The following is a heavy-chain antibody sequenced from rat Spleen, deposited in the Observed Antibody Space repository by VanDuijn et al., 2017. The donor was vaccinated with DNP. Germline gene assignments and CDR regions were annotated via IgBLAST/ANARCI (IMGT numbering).Heavy chain of an antibody. Sequence: EVQLVETGGGLVQPGRSLKLSCVASGFTFSSYWVFWVRQAPAKGLEWVAYIGSPAYAPYYTDSVKGRFAISRDNAKSTLYLQMNSLRSEDMATYYCVRWNSGHFDYWGQGVMVTVSS. V-gene: IGHV5-58*01. CDR2: IGSPAYAP. CDR1: GFTFSSYW. D-gene: IGHD4-3*01. CDR3: VRWNSGHFDY. J-gene: IGHJ2*01.